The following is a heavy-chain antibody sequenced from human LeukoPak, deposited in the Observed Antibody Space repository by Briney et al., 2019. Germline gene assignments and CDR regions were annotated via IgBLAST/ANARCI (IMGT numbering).Heavy chain of an antibody. J-gene: IGHJ6*03. D-gene: IGHD3-3*01. CDR3: ARGQEITICGVVSHYMDV. V-gene: IGHV1-46*01. CDR1: GDTFTSYY. CDR2: INPSGGST. Sequence: GASVKVSCKASGDTFTSYYMHWVRQAPGQGLEWMGIINPSGGSTSYAQKFQGRVTMTRDTSTSTVYMELSSLRSEDTAVYYCARGQEITICGVVSHYMDVWSKGTTVTVSS.